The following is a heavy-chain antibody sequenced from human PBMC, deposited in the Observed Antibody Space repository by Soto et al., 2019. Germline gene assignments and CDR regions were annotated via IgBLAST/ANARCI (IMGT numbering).Heavy chain of an antibody. D-gene: IGHD2-8*01. CDR2: ITGSGGST. J-gene: IGHJ1*01. V-gene: IGHV3-23*01. CDR1: GFTFSSYA. CDR3: AKDSPVGVPLMRDFHD. Sequence: GGSLRLSCAASGFTFSSYAMNWVRQAPGKGLEWVSVITGSGGSTYYADSVKGRFTISRDNSKNTLFLQMHSLRAEDAAVYYCAKDSPVGVPLMRDFHDWGQGTLVTVSS.